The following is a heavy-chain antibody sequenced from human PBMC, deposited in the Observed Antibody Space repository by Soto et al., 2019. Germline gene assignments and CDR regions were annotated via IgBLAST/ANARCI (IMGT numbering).Heavy chain of an antibody. CDR2: IYWDDDK. J-gene: IGHJ6*02. CDR1: GFSLSTSGMR. D-gene: IGHD1-1*01. V-gene: IGHV2-70*04. CDR3: ARTYWNDVNDGLDV. Sequence: SGPTLGNPTQTLTLTCTFSGFSLSTSGMRVSWIRQPPGKALEWLARIYWDDDKFYSTSLKTRLTISKDTSNNLFVLTFTYMEPVDTPTYYWARTYWNDVNDGLDVWGQGTTVTVSS.